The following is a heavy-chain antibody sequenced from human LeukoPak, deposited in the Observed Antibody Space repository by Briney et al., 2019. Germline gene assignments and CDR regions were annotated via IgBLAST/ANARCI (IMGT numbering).Heavy chain of an antibody. CDR3: ARAGLGGFGWIFEY. J-gene: IGHJ4*02. Sequence: KPGGSLRLSCAASGFTFSSHSMSWVRQAPGKGLEWVSYISSSSLYIYYADSLKGRFTGSRDNAKNSLYLQMSSLRVEDTAVYYCARAGLGGFGWIFEYWGPGTLVTVSS. CDR1: GFTFSSHS. D-gene: IGHD3-16*01. CDR2: ISSSSLYI. V-gene: IGHV3-21*01.